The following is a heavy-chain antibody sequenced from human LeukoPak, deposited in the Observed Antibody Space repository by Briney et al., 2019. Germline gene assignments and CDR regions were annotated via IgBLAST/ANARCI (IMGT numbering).Heavy chain of an antibody. Sequence: PGGSLRLSCAASGFTFSGSAIHWVRQASGKGLEWVGRIRIKAHSYATSYTASVKGRFIISRDDSKNTAYLQMNSLKTEDTAIYYCTSNDYGDVEGWFDPWGQGTLVTVSS. J-gene: IGHJ5*02. CDR2: IRIKAHSYAT. D-gene: IGHD4-17*01. V-gene: IGHV3-73*01. CDR3: TSNDYGDVEGWFDP. CDR1: GFTFSGSA.